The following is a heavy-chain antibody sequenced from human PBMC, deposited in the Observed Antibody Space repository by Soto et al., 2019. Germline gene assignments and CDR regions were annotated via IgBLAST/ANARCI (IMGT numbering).Heavy chain of an antibody. D-gene: IGHD2-15*01. CDR2: TYYRSKWYN. V-gene: IGHV6-1*01. Sequence: PSRTLSLTCAISGDSVSSNSAAWNWIRQSPSRGLEWLGRTYYRSKWYNDYAVSVKSRITINPDTSKNQFSLQLNSVTPEDTAVYYCARDRIPYCSGGSCYPNWFDPWGHGTLVTGS. J-gene: IGHJ5*02. CDR3: ARDRIPYCSGGSCYPNWFDP. CDR1: GDSVSSNSAA.